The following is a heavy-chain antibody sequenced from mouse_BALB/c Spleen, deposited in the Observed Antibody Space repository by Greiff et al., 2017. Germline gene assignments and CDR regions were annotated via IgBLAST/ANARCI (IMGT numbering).Heavy chain of an antibody. CDR2: IDPYDSGT. CDR1: GYTFTGYW. J-gene: IGHJ3*01. CDR3: AGEDGPAGAWFAY. D-gene: IGHD2-3*01. Sequence: QVQLQQPGAELVRPGASVKLSCKASGYTFTGYWMNWVKQRPEQGLEWIGRIDPYDSGTHYNQKFKGKAILTVDKSSSTAYMQLSSLTSEDSAVYYCAGEDGPAGAWFAYWGQGTLVTVSA. V-gene: IGHV1-74*01.